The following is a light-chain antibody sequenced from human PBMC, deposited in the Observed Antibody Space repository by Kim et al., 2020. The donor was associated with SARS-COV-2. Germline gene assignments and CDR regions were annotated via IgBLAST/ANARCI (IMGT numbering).Light chain of an antibody. Sequence: DIQMTQSPSSLSASVGDTVTITCRASQDIANYLAWHQQKPGKAPKSLMYAASTLENGVPSRFSGSGSGTDFTLTINSVQPEDFATYYCQQYYTFPIIFGQGTRLEIK. J-gene: IGKJ5*01. CDR3: QQYYTFPII. V-gene: IGKV1-16*01. CDR1: QDIANY. CDR2: AAS.